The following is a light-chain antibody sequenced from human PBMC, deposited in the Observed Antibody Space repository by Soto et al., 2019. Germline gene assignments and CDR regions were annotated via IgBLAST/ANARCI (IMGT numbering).Light chain of an antibody. CDR3: CSHSASIHWV. Sequence: QSALTQPASVSGSPGQSITISCTGTSSDVGGYNFVSWYQQHPGNAPKLIIHEVLNRPLGVSSRFSGSKSGNTASLTISGLQAEDDAVYYCCSHSASIHWVFGGGTKLTVL. CDR2: EVL. J-gene: IGLJ3*02. CDR1: SSDVGGYNF. V-gene: IGLV2-14*03.